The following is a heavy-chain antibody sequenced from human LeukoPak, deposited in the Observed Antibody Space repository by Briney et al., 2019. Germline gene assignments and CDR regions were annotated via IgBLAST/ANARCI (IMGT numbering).Heavy chain of an antibody. CDR3: AKHYGSGTYYNYLDY. J-gene: IGHJ4*02. Sequence: GGSLRLSCSFSGLIASSNYMAWVRQAPGKGLQWISFIYGGGNTLYADSVMGRFSISRDNSKTTLYLQMNSLRAEDTAVYYCAKHYGSGTYYNYLDYWGQGTLVTVSS. V-gene: IGHV3-53*01. CDR2: IYGGGNT. CDR1: GLIASSNY. D-gene: IGHD3-10*01.